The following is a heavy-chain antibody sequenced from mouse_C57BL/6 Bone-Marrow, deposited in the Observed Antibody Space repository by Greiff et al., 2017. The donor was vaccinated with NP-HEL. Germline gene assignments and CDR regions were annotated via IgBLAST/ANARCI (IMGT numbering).Heavy chain of an antibody. D-gene: IGHD1-1*01. CDR3: ARAEGTTVVSPHCYFDV. J-gene: IGHJ1*03. V-gene: IGHV1-52*01. Sequence: VQLQQPGAELVRPGSSVKLSCKASGYTFTSYWMHWVKQRPIQGLEWIGNIDPSGSDTHYNEKFKGKATLTVDKSSSTAYMQLSSLTSEDSAVFYYARAEGTTVVSPHCYFDVWGTGTTVTVSS. CDR1: GYTFTSYW. CDR2: IDPSGSDT.